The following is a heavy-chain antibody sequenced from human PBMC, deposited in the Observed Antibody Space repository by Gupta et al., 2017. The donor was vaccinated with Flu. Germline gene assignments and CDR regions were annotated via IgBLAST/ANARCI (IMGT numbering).Heavy chain of an antibody. J-gene: IGHJ4*02. Sequence: QVQLQESGPGLVKPSETLSLTCAVSGYAISSGYYWGWIRQPPGKGLEWIGSIFHTGSTMDNPSRQRRVTMSVDTSRNQFALRLSSVTAEDTAVYYCVRANSLDDTGWYFLDYWGQGTLVTVSS. CDR2: IFHTGST. CDR3: VRANSLDDTGWYFLDY. CDR1: GYAISSGYY. V-gene: IGHV4-38-2*01. D-gene: IGHD6-19*01.